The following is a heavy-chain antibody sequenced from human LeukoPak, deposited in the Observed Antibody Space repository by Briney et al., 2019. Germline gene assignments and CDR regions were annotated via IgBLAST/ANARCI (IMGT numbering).Heavy chain of an antibody. Sequence: PGRSLRLSCAASGFTFSNYDMHWVRQAPGKGLEYVSHISTNGGSTYYAISVKGRFTISRDNSKNTLYLQMGSLRAEDMAVYYCARGRGYIYGYDYWGQGTLVTVSS. CDR3: ARGRGYIYGYDY. V-gene: IGHV3-64*01. J-gene: IGHJ4*02. CDR2: ISTNGGST. CDR1: GFTFSNYD. D-gene: IGHD5-18*01.